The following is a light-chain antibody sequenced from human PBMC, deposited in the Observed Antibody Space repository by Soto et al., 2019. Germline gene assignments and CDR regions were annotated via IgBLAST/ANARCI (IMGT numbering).Light chain of an antibody. CDR2: GNS. CDR1: SSNIGAGYD. V-gene: IGLV1-40*01. J-gene: IGLJ1*01. Sequence: QSVLTQPPSVSGAPGQRATISCTGSSSNIGAGYDVHWYQQLPGAAPKLLIYGNSNRPSGVPDRFSGSRSGTSASLAITGLQPEDEADYYCQSYDTPVYVLGGGTKVTVL. CDR3: QSYDTPVYV.